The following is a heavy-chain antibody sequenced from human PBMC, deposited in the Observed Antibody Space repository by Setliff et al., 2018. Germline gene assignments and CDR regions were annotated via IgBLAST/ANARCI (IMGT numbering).Heavy chain of an antibody. CDR2: ISAYNGNT. V-gene: IGHV1-18*01. Sequence: GASVKVSCKASGYTFTSYGISWVRQAPGQGLEWMGWISAYNGNTNYAQKLQGRVTMTTDTSTSTAYMELRSLRSDDTAVYYCATEEGYNWNGWNYRPYTFDIWGQGTMVTVSS. CDR3: ATEEGYNWNGWNYRPYTFDI. J-gene: IGHJ3*02. CDR1: GYTFTSYG. D-gene: IGHD1-20*01.